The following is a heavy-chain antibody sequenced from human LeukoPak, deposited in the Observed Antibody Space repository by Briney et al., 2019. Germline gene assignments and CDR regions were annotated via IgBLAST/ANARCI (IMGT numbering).Heavy chain of an antibody. V-gene: IGHV3-7*03. CDR1: GFMFSSNW. CDR2: IKEDGTET. D-gene: IGHD5-24*01. J-gene: IGHJ4*02. Sequence: GGSLRLSCAASGFMFSSNWMSWVRLAPGKGLEWVTNIKEDGTETYYVDSVKGRFTISRDNAKNSLYLQMNSLRVEDTAVYYCAKEGRSLQTYWGQGTLVTVSS. CDR3: AKEGRSLQTY.